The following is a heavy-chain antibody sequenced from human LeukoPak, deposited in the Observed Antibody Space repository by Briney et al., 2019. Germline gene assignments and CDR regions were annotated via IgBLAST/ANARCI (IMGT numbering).Heavy chain of an antibody. J-gene: IGHJ4*02. CDR3: AKSAGASGWYYFDY. Sequence: PGGSLRLSCAASGFTFSSYWMHWVRQAPGKGLVWVSRINADGSSTTYADSVKGRFTISRDNSKNTLYLQMNSLRAEDTAVYYCAKSAGASGWYYFDYWGQGTLVTVSS. CDR2: INADGSST. CDR1: GFTFSSYW. D-gene: IGHD6-19*01. V-gene: IGHV3-74*01.